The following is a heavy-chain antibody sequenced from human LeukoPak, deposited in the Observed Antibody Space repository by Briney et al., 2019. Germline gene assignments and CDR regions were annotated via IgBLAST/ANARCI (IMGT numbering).Heavy chain of an antibody. CDR1: GFAFSSYS. J-gene: IGHJ4*02. D-gene: IGHD3-22*01. V-gene: IGHV3-21*01. Sequence: PGGSLRLSCAASGFAFSSYSVNWVRQAPGKGLEWVSSISSSTYYIYYADSVKGRFTISRDNAKNSLYLQMNSLRAEDTAVYYCARDRKGDYYDSSGYYYFDYWGQGTLVTVSS. CDR3: ARDRKGDYYDSSGYYYFDY. CDR2: ISSSTYYI.